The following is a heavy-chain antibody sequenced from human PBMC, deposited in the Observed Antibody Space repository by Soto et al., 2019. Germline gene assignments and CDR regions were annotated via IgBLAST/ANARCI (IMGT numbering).Heavy chain of an antibody. D-gene: IGHD6-19*01. J-gene: IGHJ6*02. Sequence: ASVKVSCKASGFSFTSYNINWVRQAPGQGLEWMGWINTDDGNTNYGPKFQGRVTLTTDTSTSTAYMELRRLRSDDTAVYYCARLQPDSSGWHYYSYGLDVWGQGATVTVSS. CDR1: GFSFTSYN. CDR2: INTDDGNT. V-gene: IGHV1-18*01. CDR3: ARLQPDSSGWHYYSYGLDV.